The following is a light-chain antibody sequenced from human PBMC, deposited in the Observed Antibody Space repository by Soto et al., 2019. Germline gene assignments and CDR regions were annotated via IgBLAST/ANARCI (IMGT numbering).Light chain of an antibody. CDR1: QGISSY. CDR3: QQYYSYPRT. Sequence: AIRMTQSPSSLSSSHGDRVTITCRASQGISSYLAWYQQKPGKAPKLLIYAAYNLQSGVPSRFSGSGSGTDFTLTISCLQSEDFATYYCQQYYSYPRTLGQGTKV. J-gene: IGKJ1*01. V-gene: IGKV1-8*01. CDR2: AAY.